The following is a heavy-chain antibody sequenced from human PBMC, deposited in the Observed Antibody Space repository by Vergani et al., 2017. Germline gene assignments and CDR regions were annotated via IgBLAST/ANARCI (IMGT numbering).Heavy chain of an antibody. CDR2: ISSSSSHI. CDR1: GFTFSSYS. CDR3: ARELEGSSGWTNPFDY. V-gene: IGHV3-21*01. Sequence: EVQLVESGGGLVKPGGSLRLSCAASGFTFSSYSMNWVRQAPGKGLEWVSSISSSSSHIYYADSVKGRFTISRDNAKNSLYLQMNSLRAEDTAVYYCARELEGSSGWTNPFDYWGQGTLVTVSS. J-gene: IGHJ4*02. D-gene: IGHD6-19*01.